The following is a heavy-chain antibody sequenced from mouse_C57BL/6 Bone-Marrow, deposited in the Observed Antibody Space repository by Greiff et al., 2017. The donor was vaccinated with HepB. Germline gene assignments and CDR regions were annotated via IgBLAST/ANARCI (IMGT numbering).Heavy chain of an antibody. CDR2: ISSGGSYT. D-gene: IGHD1-1*01. V-gene: IGHV5-6*01. Sequence: EVQLVESGGDLVKPGGSLKLSCAASGFTFSSYGMSWVRQTPDKRLEWVATISSGGSYTYYPDSVKGRFTISRDNAKNTLYLQMSSLKSEDTAMYYCARQGLYYGSSHWYFDVWGTGTTVTVSS. CDR1: GFTFSSYG. CDR3: ARQGLYYGSSHWYFDV. J-gene: IGHJ1*03.